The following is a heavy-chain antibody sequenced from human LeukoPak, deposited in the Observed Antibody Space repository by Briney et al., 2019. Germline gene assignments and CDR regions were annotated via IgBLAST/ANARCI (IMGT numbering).Heavy chain of an antibody. CDR2: ISSGSNYI. V-gene: IGHV3-21*01. CDR1: GFTFSSYS. D-gene: IGHD1-26*01. CDR3: AMEGYSGNYPAY. J-gene: IGHJ4*02. Sequence: GGSLRLSCAASGFTFSSYSMVWVRQAPGKGLEWVSSISSGSNYIYYADSVKGRFTISRDNAKNSLYLQMNSLRAEDTAVYYCAMEGYSGNYPAYWGQGTLVTVSS.